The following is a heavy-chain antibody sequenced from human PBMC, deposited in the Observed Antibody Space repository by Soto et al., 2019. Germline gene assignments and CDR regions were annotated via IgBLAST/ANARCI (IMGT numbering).Heavy chain of an antibody. Sequence: EVQLLESGGGVVQPGGSLRLSCAASGFTFSSDAMSWVRHAPGKGLEWVSAISGSGGSTYYADSVKGRFTISRDNSKHTMYLQMNSLRAEDTAVYYCARVPWEMLLRVYEHWGQGALVTVSS. D-gene: IGHD2-8*01. J-gene: IGHJ4*02. CDR3: ARVPWEMLLRVYEH. CDR2: ISGSGGST. CDR1: GFTFSSDA. V-gene: IGHV3-23*01.